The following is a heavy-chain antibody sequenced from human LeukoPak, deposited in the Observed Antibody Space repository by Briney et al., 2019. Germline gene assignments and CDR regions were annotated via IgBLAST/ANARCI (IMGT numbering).Heavy chain of an antibody. J-gene: IGHJ4*02. V-gene: IGHV1-69*04. Sequence: SVMVSCKASGGTFSSYAISWVRQAPGQGLEWMGRIIPILGIANYAQKFQGRVTITADKSTSTAYMELSSLRSEDTAVYYCARGPPPSIHCSGGSCYFDYWGQGTLVTVSS. CDR1: GGTFSSYA. CDR2: IIPILGIA. CDR3: ARGPPPSIHCSGGSCYFDY. D-gene: IGHD2-15*01.